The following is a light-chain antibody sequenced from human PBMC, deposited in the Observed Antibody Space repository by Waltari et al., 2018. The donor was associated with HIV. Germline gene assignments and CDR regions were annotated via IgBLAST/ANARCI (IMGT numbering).Light chain of an antibody. CDR3: RQYEKWPPST. CDR2: GGF. V-gene: IGKV3-15*01. Sequence: EIVMTQSPATLSVSPGARVTLSCRASQNVNPNLAWYHQQPGQAPMLLIYGGFGRAACLADRFSASGSATEFTLTISTLQSEESAVYYGRQYEKWPPSTFGQGTRLEIK. CDR1: QNVNPN. J-gene: IGKJ5*01.